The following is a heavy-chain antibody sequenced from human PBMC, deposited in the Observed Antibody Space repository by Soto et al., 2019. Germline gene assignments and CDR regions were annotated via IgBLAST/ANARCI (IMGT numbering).Heavy chain of an antibody. D-gene: IGHD6-6*01. CDR2: IYYSGST. CDR3: ASLIAAPSSYYYMDG. V-gene: IGHV4-31*03. CDR1: GGSISSGGYY. J-gene: IGHJ6*03. Sequence: SETLSLTCTVSGGSISSGGYYWSWIRQHPGKGLEWIGYIYYSGSTYYNPPLKSRVTISVDTSKNQFSLKLSSVTAADTAVYYCASLIAAPSSYYYMDGWGKGTTVTVSS.